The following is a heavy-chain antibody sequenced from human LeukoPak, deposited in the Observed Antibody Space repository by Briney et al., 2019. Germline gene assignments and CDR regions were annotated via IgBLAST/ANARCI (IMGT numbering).Heavy chain of an antibody. V-gene: IGHV4-34*01. CDR3: ARPPLDY. Sequence: SETLSLTCAVYGGSCSGYYWSWIRQPPGKGLEWIGEINHSGSTNYNPSLKSRVTISVDTSKNQFSLKLSSVTAADTAVYYCARPPLDYWGQGTLVTVSS. J-gene: IGHJ4*02. CDR1: GGSCSGYY. CDR2: INHSGST.